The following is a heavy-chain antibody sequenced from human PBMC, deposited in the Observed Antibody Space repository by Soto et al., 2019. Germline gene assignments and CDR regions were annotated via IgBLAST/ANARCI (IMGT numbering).Heavy chain of an antibody. CDR3: ANLVVVPAAIGSVTPTTF. CDR2: ISYDGSNK. J-gene: IGHJ4*02. CDR1: RFSFGSYG. V-gene: IGHV3-30*18. D-gene: IGHD2-2*01. Sequence: PXGSLRLSCVASRFSFGSYGMHWVRPAPGKGLDWVAVISYDGSNKYYAASVKGRFTISRDNSKNTLYLQMNSLRAEDTAVYYCANLVVVPAAIGSVTPTTFWGQGSLVTVSS.